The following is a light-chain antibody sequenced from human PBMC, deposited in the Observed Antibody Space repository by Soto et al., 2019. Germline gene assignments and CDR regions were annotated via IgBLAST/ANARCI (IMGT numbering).Light chain of an antibody. J-gene: IGKJ2*01. CDR3: PQYGSSPYS. V-gene: IGKV3-20*01. CDR1: QSVPNNY. CDR2: VAS. Sequence: EIVLTQSPGTLSLSPGERATLSCRASQSVPNNYLAWYQQKPGQAPRLLIYVASSRATVIPDRFSGSRSGPDFTLTIIRLEPEDFAVYYCPQYGSSPYSFGQGTQLEIK.